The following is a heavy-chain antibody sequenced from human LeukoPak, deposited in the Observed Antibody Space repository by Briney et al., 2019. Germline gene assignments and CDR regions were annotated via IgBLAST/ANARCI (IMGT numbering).Heavy chain of an antibody. CDR1: GFTFNSYA. CDR3: AKDSEEFSDYIWGSDY. J-gene: IGHJ4*02. D-gene: IGHD3-16*01. CDR2: ISGSGGST. Sequence: PGGSLRLSCAASGFTFNSYAMSWVRQAPGKGLEWVSAISGSGGSTYYADSVKGRFTISRDNSRNTLYLQMNSLRAEDTAVYYCAKDSEEFSDYIWGSDYWGQGTLVTVSS. V-gene: IGHV3-23*01.